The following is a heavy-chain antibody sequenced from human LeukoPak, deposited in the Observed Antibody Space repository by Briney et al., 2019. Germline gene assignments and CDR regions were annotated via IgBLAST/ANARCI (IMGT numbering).Heavy chain of an antibody. CDR3: ASGDRYYYDSSGYCYDY. D-gene: IGHD3-22*01. J-gene: IGHJ4*02. V-gene: IGHV4-34*01. CDR2: INHSGST. CDR1: GGSFSGYY. Sequence: PSETLSLTCAAYGGSFSGYYWSWIRQPPGKGLEWIGEINHSGSTNYNPSLKSRVTLSVDTSKNQFSLKLSSVTAADTAAYYCASGDRYYYDSSGYCYDYWGQGTLVTVSS.